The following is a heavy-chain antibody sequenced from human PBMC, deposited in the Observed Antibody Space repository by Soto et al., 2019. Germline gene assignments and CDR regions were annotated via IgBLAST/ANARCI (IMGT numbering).Heavy chain of an antibody. V-gene: IGHV4-34*01. CDR3: ARHGSGSYWGYYFDY. J-gene: IGHJ4*02. CDR2: INHSGST. Sequence: SETLSLTCAVYGGSFSGYYWSWIRQPPGKGLEWIGEINHSGSTNYNPSLKSRVTISVDTSKNQFSLKLSSVTAADTAVYYCARHGSGSYWGYYFDYWGQGTLVTVS. CDR1: GGSFSGYY. D-gene: IGHD3-10*01.